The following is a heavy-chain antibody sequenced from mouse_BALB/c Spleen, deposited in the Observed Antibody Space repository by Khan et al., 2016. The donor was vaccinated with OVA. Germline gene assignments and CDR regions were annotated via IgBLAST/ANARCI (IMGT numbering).Heavy chain of an antibody. V-gene: IGHV1-31*01. J-gene: IGHJ3*01. CDR3: TRHGYVAWFTY. CDR2: IDPFSGGS. CDR1: GYSFTSYY. Sequence: EVQLQQSGPELMKPGASVKISCKASGYSFTSYYIHWMIQSHGYSLEWIGYIDPFSGGSTYNQKFKDKATLTVDKSSSTAYLHLSNLTSEDSAVYYCTRHGYVAWFTYWGQGTLVTVSA. D-gene: IGHD2-2*01.